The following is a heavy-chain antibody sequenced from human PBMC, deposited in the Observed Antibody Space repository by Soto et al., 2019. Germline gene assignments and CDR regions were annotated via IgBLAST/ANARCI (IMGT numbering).Heavy chain of an antibody. D-gene: IGHD3-10*01. CDR1: GFTFSSYA. J-gene: IGHJ3*02. CDR2: ISGSGGST. Sequence: QPGGSLRLSCAASGFTFSSYAMSWVRQAPGKGLEWVSAISGSGGSTYYADSVKGRFTISRDNSKNTLYLQMNSLRAEDTALYYCAKVFRSPGMVRGVCAFDIWGQGTMVTVS. CDR3: AKVFRSPGMVRGVCAFDI. V-gene: IGHV3-23*01.